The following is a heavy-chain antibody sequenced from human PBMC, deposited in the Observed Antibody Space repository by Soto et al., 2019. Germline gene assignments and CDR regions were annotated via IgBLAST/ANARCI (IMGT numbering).Heavy chain of an antibody. J-gene: IGHJ4*02. CDR3: ARQEPHSYDSSY. CDR2: IYPFDSYT. CDR1: GYSFTSYW. D-gene: IGHD5-18*01. V-gene: IGHV5-51*01. Sequence: VESLKISCKGSGYSFTSYWIGWVRQMPWKGLEWMGIIYPFDSYTRYSPSFQVQVTISADKSIRAAYLQWSSLKASDTAMYYCARQEPHSYDSSYWGKRTLVTSSS.